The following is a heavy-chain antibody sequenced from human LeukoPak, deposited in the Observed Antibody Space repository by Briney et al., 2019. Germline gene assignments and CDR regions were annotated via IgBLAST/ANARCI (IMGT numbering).Heavy chain of an antibody. CDR3: ARDLVTMVRGVRMTFFDY. Sequence: GASVKVSCKVSGSTRTELSMHWVRRAPGQALEWMGWINPDSGGTNYAQKFQGRVTMTRDTAISTAYMELSRLRSEATAVYYCARDLVTMVRGVRMTFFDYWGQGTLVTVSS. D-gene: IGHD3-10*01. CDR2: INPDSGGT. CDR1: GSTRTELS. V-gene: IGHV1-2*02. J-gene: IGHJ4*02.